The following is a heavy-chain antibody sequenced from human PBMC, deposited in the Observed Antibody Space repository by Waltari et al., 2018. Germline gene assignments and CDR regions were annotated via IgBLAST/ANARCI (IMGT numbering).Heavy chain of an antibody. Sequence: QLQLQESGPGLVKPSETLSLTCTVSGGSISSSSYYWGWIRQPHGKGLEWIGSIYYSGSTYYNPSLKSRVTISVDTSKNQFSLKLSSVTAADTAVYYCARPLYDSSGYYPDAFDIWGQGTMVTVSS. J-gene: IGHJ3*02. V-gene: IGHV4-39*01. CDR2: IYYSGST. CDR3: ARPLYDSSGYYPDAFDI. CDR1: GGSISSSSYY. D-gene: IGHD3-22*01.